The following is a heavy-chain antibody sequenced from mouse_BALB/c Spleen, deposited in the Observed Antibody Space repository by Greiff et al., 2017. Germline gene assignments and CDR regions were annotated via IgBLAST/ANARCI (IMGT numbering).Heavy chain of an antibody. D-gene: IGHD4-1*01. V-gene: IGHV1-87*01. CDR2: ICTGDGDA. Sequence: QVQLKQSGAELARPGASVKLSCKASGYTFTSYGMQWVKQSPGKGLEWIGVICTGDGDARYTQKFKGKATMTADKSSSTAYMKLSSLASEDSADYYCGSSWDAMDYWGQGTSVTVSS. CDR3: GSSWDAMDY. CDR1: GYTFTSYG. J-gene: IGHJ4*01.